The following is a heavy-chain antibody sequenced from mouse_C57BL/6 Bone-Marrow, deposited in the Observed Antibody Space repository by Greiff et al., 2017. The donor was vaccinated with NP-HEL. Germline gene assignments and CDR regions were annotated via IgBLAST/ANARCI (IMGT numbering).Heavy chain of an antibody. J-gene: IGHJ4*01. CDR1: GYTFTSYW. CDR3: ARRYAMDY. V-gene: IGHV1-59*01. CDR2: IDPSDSYT. Sequence: VQLQQPGAELVRPGTSVKLSCKASGYTFTSYWMHWVKQRPGQGLEWIGVIDPSDSYTNYNQKFKGKATLTVDTSSSTAYMQLSSLTSEDSAVYYCARRYAMDYWGQGTSVTVSS.